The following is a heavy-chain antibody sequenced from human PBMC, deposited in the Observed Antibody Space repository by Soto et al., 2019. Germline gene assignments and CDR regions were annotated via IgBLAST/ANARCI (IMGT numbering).Heavy chain of an antibody. CDR3: ARARRYHAFDI. CDR1: GGSFSGYY. Sequence: PSETLSLTCAVYGGSFSGYYWSWIRQPPGKGLEWIGEINHSGSTNYNPSLKSRVTISVDTSKNQFSLKLSSVTAADTAVYYCARARRYHAFDIWGQGTMVTVSS. J-gene: IGHJ3*02. D-gene: IGHD2-15*01. V-gene: IGHV4-34*01. CDR2: INHSGST.